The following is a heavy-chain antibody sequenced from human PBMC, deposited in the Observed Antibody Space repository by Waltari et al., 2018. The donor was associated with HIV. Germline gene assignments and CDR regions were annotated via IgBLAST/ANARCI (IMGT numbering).Heavy chain of an antibody. CDR1: GFIFTDFA. D-gene: IGHD3-10*01. J-gene: IGHJ3*01. CDR2: IRGGGET. CDR3: VKDSGRAADVFDL. Sequence: QLLESGGGLVEPGGSLRLSCAVSGFIFTDFAMDWVRQAPGKGLEWVSAIRGGGETFYADSVKGRFTISRDKSKNTLYLQMNSLRADDAAVYYCVKDSGRAADVFDLWGQGTMVTVSS. V-gene: IGHV3-23*01.